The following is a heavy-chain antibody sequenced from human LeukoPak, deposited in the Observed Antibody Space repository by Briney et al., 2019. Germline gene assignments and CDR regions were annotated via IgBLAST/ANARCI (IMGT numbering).Heavy chain of an antibody. CDR2: TNLAGTAV. CDR3: ASAFKDVRVGHD. CDR1: GLSFSSYG. V-gene: IGHV3-74*01. D-gene: IGHD1-26*01. Sequence: GGSLRLSCAVSGLSFSSYGMHWVRQAPGKGLAWVARTNLAGTAVDYAGSVRGRFTISGDNAKNTLFLQMDSLRAEDTAVSYCASAFKDVRVGHDWGQGTLVTVSS. J-gene: IGHJ4*02.